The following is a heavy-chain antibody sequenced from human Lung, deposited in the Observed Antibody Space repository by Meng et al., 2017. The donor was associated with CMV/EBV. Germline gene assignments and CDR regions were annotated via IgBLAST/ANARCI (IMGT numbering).Heavy chain of an antibody. D-gene: IGHD2-8*01. V-gene: IGHV3-30*04. CDR2: ISYDGSDK. CDR1: GFTFSSYA. CDR3: ARRNFYCTKGVCYLDY. J-gene: IGHJ4*02. Sequence: SXKISXAASGFTFSSYAMHWVRQAPGKGLEWLAVISYDGSDKYYTDSVKGRFTISRDSSKNTLLLQMNSLRAEDTAVYYCARRNFYCTKGVCYLDYWGQGXLVTVSS.